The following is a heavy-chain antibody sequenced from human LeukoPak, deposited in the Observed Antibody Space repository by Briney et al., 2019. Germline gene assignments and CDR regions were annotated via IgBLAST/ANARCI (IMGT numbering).Heavy chain of an antibody. CDR3: ARGGYGDPDY. Sequence: PSETLSLTCAVYGGSFSGYYWSWIRQPPGKGLEWIGEINHSGSANYNPSLKSRVTISVDTSKNQFSLKLSSVTAADTAVYYCARGGYGDPDYWGQGTLVTVSS. V-gene: IGHV4-34*01. J-gene: IGHJ4*02. CDR1: GGSFSGYY. D-gene: IGHD4-17*01. CDR2: INHSGSA.